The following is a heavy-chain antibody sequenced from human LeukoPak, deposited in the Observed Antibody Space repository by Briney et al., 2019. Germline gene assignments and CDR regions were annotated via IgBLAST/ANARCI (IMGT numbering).Heavy chain of an antibody. V-gene: IGHV3-23*01. CDR1: GFSFSTYA. D-gene: IGHD3-16*02. J-gene: IGHJ4*02. Sequence: GGTLRLSCAASGFSFSTYAMSWVRQAPGKGLEWVSSINNSGGTTYFADSVKGRFTISRDNAKNSLYLQMNSLRAEDTAVYYCARDGERGELSLYMDYWGQGTLVTVSS. CDR3: ARDGERGELSLYMDY. CDR2: INNSGGTT.